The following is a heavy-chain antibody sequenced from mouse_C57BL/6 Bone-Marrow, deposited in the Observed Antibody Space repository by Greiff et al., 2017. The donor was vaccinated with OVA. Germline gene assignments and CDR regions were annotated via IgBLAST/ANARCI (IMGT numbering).Heavy chain of an antibody. D-gene: IGHD4-1*02. CDR1: GYTFTSYW. CDR2: IDPSDSYT. V-gene: IGHV1-69*01. CDR3: ASSANWDRVDF. Sequence: QVQLQQPGAELVMPGASVKLSCKASGYTFTSYWMHWVKQRPGQGLEWIGEIDPSDSYTNYNQKFKGKSTLTVDKSSSTAYMQLSSLTSEDSAVYYCASSANWDRVDFWGQGTTLTVSS. J-gene: IGHJ2*01.